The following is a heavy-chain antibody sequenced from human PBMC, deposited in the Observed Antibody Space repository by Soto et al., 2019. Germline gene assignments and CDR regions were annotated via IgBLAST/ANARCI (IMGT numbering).Heavy chain of an antibody. J-gene: IGHJ4*02. Sequence: ASVKVSCKASGYTFTDYGISWVRQAPGQGVEWMGWISTYNGNTIYAQKIQGRVTMTTDTSTSTAYVELRSLRSDATAVYYCAREEGISDWHAFDYWGQGTLVTVS. V-gene: IGHV1-18*04. CDR1: GYTFTDYG. D-gene: IGHD6-19*01. CDR3: AREEGISDWHAFDY. CDR2: ISTYNGNT.